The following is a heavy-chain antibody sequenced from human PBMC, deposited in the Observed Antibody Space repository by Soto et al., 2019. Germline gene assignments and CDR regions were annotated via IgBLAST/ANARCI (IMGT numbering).Heavy chain of an antibody. V-gene: IGHV1-2*04. Sequence: GASVKVSCKASGYTFTGYYMHWVRQAPGQGLEWMGWINPNSGGTNYAQKFQGWVTMTRDTSISTAYMGLSRLRSDDTAVYYCARDTGFVGAPVLDAFDIWGQGTMVTVSS. CDR1: GYTFTGYY. CDR3: ARDTGFVGAPVLDAFDI. D-gene: IGHD1-26*01. J-gene: IGHJ3*02. CDR2: INPNSGGT.